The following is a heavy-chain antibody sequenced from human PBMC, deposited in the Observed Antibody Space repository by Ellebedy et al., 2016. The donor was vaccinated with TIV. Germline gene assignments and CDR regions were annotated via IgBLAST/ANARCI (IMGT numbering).Heavy chain of an antibody. Sequence: SGPTLVKPKETLTLTCTVSGFSLSNLIMGVSWIRQPPGKALEWLAHSSSTDKKSYSTSLKSRLSISKDASKGQVVLTMTNMAPVDTATYYCARTLLYCGGDCSFYFDHWGQGSLVTVSS. D-gene: IGHD2-21*02. CDR1: GFSLSNLIMG. J-gene: IGHJ4*02. CDR2: SSSTDKK. V-gene: IGHV2-26*01. CDR3: ARTLLYCGGDCSFYFDH.